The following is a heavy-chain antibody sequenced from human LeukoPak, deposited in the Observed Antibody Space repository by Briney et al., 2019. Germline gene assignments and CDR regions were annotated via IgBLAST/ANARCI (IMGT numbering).Heavy chain of an antibody. J-gene: IGHJ6*02. V-gene: IGHV1-8*01. CDR2: MNPNSGNT. CDR1: GYTFTSYD. Sequence: ASVKVSCKASGYTFTSYDINWVRQATGQGLEWMGWMNPNSGNTGYAQKLQGRVTMTRNTSISTAYMELSSLRSEDTAVYYCARVSYSGWYGYYGMDVWGQGTTVTVSS. D-gene: IGHD6-19*01. CDR3: ARVSYSGWYGYYGMDV.